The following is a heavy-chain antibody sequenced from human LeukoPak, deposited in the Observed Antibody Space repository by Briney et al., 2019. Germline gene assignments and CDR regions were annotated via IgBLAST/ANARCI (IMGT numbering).Heavy chain of an antibody. CDR3: ARGVGITIFGVVINPFFDY. CDR1: GYSISSGYY. Sequence: SETLSLTCSVSGYSISSGYYWGWIRQPLGKGLEWIGSLDHRGSTFQNPSLKSRVTISVDTSKNQFSLKLSSVTAADTAVYYCARGVGITIFGVVINPFFDYWGQGTLVTVSS. V-gene: IGHV4-38-2*02. CDR2: LDHRGST. J-gene: IGHJ4*02. D-gene: IGHD3-3*01.